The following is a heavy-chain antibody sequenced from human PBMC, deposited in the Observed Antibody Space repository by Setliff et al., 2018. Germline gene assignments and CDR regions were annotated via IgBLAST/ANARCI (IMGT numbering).Heavy chain of an antibody. J-gene: IGHJ3*02. V-gene: IGHV4-34*01. Sequence: SETLSLTCAVYGGSFSDSYWSWIRQSPGKGLEWIGEINHSGSTYYNPSLKSRVTISVDTSKNQFSLKLSSVTAADTAVYYCARRGYYYGWGDSNAFDIWGQGTMVTVSS. CDR1: GGSFSDSY. CDR3: ARRGYYYGWGDSNAFDI. CDR2: INHSGST. D-gene: IGHD3-10*01.